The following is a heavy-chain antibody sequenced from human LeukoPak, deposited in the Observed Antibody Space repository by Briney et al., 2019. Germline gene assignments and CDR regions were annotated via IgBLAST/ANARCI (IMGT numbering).Heavy chain of an antibody. J-gene: IGHJ3*02. V-gene: IGHV3-48*04. CDR3: ARVQVREGPFSWTTVTTKAFDI. CDR1: GFTFSSYS. Sequence: SGGSLRLSCAASGFTFSSYSMNWVRQAPGKGLEWVSYISSSSSTIYYADSVKGRFTISRDNAKNSLYLRMNSLRAEDTAVYYCARVQVREGPFSWTTVTTKAFDIWGQGTMVTVSS. CDR2: ISSSSSTI. D-gene: IGHD4-17*01.